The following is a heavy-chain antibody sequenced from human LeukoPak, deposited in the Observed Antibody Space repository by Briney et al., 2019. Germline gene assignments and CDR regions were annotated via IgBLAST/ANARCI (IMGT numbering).Heavy chain of an antibody. CDR2: INSDGSST. CDR1: GFTFNDYA. V-gene: IGHV3-74*01. Sequence: PGRSLRLSCAASGFTFNDYAMHWVRQAPGKGLVWVSRINSDGSSTSYADSVKGRFTISRDNAKNTLYLQMNSLRAEDTAVYYCARDSSGYSLGYWGQGTLVTVSS. D-gene: IGHD3-22*01. J-gene: IGHJ4*02. CDR3: ARDSSGYSLGY.